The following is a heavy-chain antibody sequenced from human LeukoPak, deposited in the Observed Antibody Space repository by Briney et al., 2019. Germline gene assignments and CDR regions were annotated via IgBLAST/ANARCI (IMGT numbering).Heavy chain of an antibody. D-gene: IGHD2-2*01. CDR2: ISGSGGTT. CDR3: AKYPFGYQPVNWFDP. V-gene: IGHV3-23*01. Sequence: GGSLRLSCAASGFIFSSYAMNWVRQAPGKGLEWVSGISGSGGTTYYADSVKGRFTISRDNSKNTLYLQMNSLRAEDTAVYYCAKYPFGYQPVNWFDPWGQGTLVTVSS. J-gene: IGHJ5*02. CDR1: GFIFSSYA.